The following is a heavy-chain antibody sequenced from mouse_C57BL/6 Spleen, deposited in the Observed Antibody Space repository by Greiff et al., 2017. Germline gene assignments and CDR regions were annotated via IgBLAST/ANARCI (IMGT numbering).Heavy chain of an antibody. V-gene: IGHV10-3*01. J-gene: IGHJ3*01. CDR2: IRSKSSNYAT. Sequence: EVQVVESGGGLVQPKGSLKLSCAASGFTFNTYAMHWVRQAPGKGLEWVARIRSKSSNYATYYADSVKDRFTISRDDSQSMLYLQMNNLKTEDTAMYYCVRDNYGSSPAWFAYWGQGTLVTVSA. D-gene: IGHD1-1*01. CDR3: VRDNYGSSPAWFAY. CDR1: GFTFNTYA.